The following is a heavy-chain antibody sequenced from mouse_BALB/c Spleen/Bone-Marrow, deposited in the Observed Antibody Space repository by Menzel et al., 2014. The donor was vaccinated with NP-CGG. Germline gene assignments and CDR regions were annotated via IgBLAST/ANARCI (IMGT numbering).Heavy chain of an antibody. CDR1: GFTFSDYY. Sequence: VQLQQSGGGLVKPGGSLKLSCADSGFTFSDYYMYWVRQTPEKRLEWVATISDGGSYTYYPDSVKGRFTISRDNAKNNLYLQMSSLKSEDTAMYYCARDALYRYDGGYAMDYWGQGTSVTVSS. CDR2: ISDGGSYT. J-gene: IGHJ4*01. CDR3: ARDALYRYDGGYAMDY. V-gene: IGHV5-4*02. D-gene: IGHD2-14*01.